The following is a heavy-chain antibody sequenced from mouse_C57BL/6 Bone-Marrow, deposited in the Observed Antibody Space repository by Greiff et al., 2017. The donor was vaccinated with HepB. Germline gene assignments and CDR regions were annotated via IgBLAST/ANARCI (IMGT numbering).Heavy chain of an antibody. D-gene: IGHD1-1*01. CDR3: TEYGSSYFDV. CDR2: IDPENGDT. CDR1: GFNIKDDY. Sequence: VQLKQSGAELVRPGASVKLSCTASGFNIKDDYMHWVKQRPEQGLEWIGWIDPENGDTEYASKFQGKATITADTSSNTAYLQLSSLTSEDTAVYYCTEYGSSYFDVWGTGTTVTVSS. J-gene: IGHJ1*03. V-gene: IGHV14-4*01.